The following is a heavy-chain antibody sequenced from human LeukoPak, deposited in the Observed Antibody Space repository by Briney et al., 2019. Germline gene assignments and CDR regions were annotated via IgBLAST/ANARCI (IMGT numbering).Heavy chain of an antibody. CDR2: MNPNSGNT. CDR3: AKNVRDTGTFDY. Sequence: ASVKVSCKASGYTFSTYPMNWVRQATGQGLEWMGWMNPNSGNTGYAQRFQGRATMTRDTSISTAYMELNSLTSEDTAVYYCAKNVRDTGTFDYWGQGTLVTVSS. J-gene: IGHJ4*02. V-gene: IGHV1-8*02. D-gene: IGHD5-18*01. CDR1: GYTFSTYP.